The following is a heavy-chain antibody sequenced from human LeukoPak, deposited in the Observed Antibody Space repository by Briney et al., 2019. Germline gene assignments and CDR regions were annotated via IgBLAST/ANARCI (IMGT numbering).Heavy chain of an antibody. CDR1: GNSISSGDNY. CDR3: ARGFRGSSGRKKQAYYYYYYMDV. V-gene: IGHV4-61*02. J-gene: IGHJ6*03. D-gene: IGHD6-19*01. CDR2: IYTSGST. Sequence: DPSETLSLTCTVSGNSISSGDNYWSWIRQPAGKGLEWIGRIYTSGSTNYNPSLKSRVTISGDTSKNQFSLRLSSVTAADTAVYYCARGFRGSSGRKKQAYYYYYYMDVWGKGTTVTVSS.